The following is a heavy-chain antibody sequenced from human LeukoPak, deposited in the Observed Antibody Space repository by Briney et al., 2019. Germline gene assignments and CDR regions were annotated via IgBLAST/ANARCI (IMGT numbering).Heavy chain of an antibody. D-gene: IGHD5-12*01. CDR3: ARGGRWLRYLDY. Sequence: PSETLSLTCAVYGGSFSGYYCSWIRQPPGKGLEWIGEINHSGSTNYNPSLKSRVTISVDTSKNQFSLKLSSVTAADTAVYYCARGGRWLRYLDYWGQGNLVTVSS. V-gene: IGHV4-34*01. J-gene: IGHJ4*02. CDR1: GGSFSGYY. CDR2: INHSGST.